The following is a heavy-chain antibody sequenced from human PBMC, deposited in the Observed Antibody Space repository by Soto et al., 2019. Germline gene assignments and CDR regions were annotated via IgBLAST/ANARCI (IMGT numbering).Heavy chain of an antibody. D-gene: IGHD2-2*02. CDR1: GYTFTSYG. J-gene: IGHJ6*02. CDR3: ARDCRSTSCYKSFPPYSYYYGMDV. V-gene: IGHV1-18*04. Sequence: ASVKVSCKASGYTFTSYGISWVRQAPGQGLEWMGWISADNGNTNYAQKLQGRVTMTTDTSTSTAYMELRSLRSDDTAVYYCARDCRSTSCYKSFPPYSYYYGMDVWGQGTTVTVSS. CDR2: ISADNGNT.